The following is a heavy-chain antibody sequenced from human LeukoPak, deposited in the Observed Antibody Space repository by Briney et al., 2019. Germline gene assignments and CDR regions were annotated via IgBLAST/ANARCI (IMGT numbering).Heavy chain of an antibody. CDR2: IYYSGST. Sequence: PSETLSLTCTVFDGSVSSGSYYWSWIRQPPGKGLEWIGYIYYSGSTNYNPSLKSRVTISVDTSKNQFSLKLSSVTAADTAVYYCARDLFGAAAAPYGVDVWGQGTTVTVSS. J-gene: IGHJ6*02. CDR3: ARDLFGAAAAPYGVDV. V-gene: IGHV4-61*01. D-gene: IGHD6-13*01. CDR1: DGSVSSGSYY.